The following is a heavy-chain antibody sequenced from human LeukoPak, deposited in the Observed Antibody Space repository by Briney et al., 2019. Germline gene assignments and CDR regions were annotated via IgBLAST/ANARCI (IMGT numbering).Heavy chain of an antibody. J-gene: IGHJ6*03. Sequence: GGSLTPPCAASGFIFSSYAMHWIRQAPGKGLEWVAVISYDGSNKYYADSVKGRFTISRDNSKNTLYLQMNSLRAEDTAVYYCARVGPWVNPDYYYMNVWGKGTTVTVS. CDR2: ISYDGSNK. V-gene: IGHV3-30*04. CDR1: GFIFSSYA. CDR3: ARVGPWVNPDYYYMNV. D-gene: IGHD1-14*01.